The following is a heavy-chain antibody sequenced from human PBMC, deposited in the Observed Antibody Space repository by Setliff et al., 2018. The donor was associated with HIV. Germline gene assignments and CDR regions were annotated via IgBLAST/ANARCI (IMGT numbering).Heavy chain of an antibody. V-gene: IGHV3-15*01. CDR2: IKSKTDGGTT. CDR1: GFSLSDAW. CDR3: TTKPPAADFQH. Sequence: GGSLRLSCAVSGFSLSDAWMSWLRQAPGKGLEWVGRIKSKTDGGTTDYAAPVKGRFTISRDDSKNTLYLQMNSLKTEDTAIYYCTTKPPAADFQHWGQGTLVTVSS. D-gene: IGHD2-2*01. J-gene: IGHJ1*01.